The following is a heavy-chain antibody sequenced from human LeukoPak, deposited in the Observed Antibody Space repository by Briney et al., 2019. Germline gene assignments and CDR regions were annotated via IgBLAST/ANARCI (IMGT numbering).Heavy chain of an antibody. CDR3: ARGIAAAGLGYYYYYMDV. V-gene: IGHV4-34*01. D-gene: IGHD6-13*01. CDR1: GGSFSGYY. J-gene: IGHJ6*03. Sequence: SETLSLSCAVYGGSFSGYYWRWIRHPPGKGLEWIGEINHSGSTNYNPSLKSRVTISVDTSKNQFSLKLSSVTAADTAVYYCARGIAAAGLGYYYYYMDVWGKGTTVTVSS. CDR2: INHSGST.